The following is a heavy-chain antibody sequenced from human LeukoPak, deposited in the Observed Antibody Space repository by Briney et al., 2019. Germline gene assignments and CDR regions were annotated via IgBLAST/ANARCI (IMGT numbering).Heavy chain of an antibody. J-gene: IGHJ4*02. D-gene: IGHD3-9*01. Sequence: PSETLSLTCTVSGGSISSSSYYWGWIRQPPGKGLEWIGSIYYSGSTYYNPSLKSRVTISVDTSENQFSLKLSSVTAADTAVYYCARQYYDILTGYYTDYYFDYWGQGTLVTVSS. CDR2: IYYSGST. CDR1: GGSISSSSYY. CDR3: ARQYYDILTGYYTDYYFDY. V-gene: IGHV4-39*01.